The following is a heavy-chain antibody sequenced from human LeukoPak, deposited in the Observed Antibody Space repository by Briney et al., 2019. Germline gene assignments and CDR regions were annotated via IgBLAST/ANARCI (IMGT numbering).Heavy chain of an antibody. CDR1: GYTFTGYY. CDR2: INPISGGT. J-gene: IGHJ4*02. V-gene: IGHV1-2*02. D-gene: IGHD2-21*02. Sequence: ASVKVSCKASGYTFTGYYMHWVRQAPGQGLEWMGWINPISGGTNYAQKFHGRVTMTRDTSIDTVYMELSGLTSEDTAVYYCARARYGGDQIDYWGQGTLVIVSS. CDR3: ARARYGGDQIDY.